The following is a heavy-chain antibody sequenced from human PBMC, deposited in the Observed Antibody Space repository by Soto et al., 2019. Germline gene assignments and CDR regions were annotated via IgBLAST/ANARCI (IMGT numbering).Heavy chain of an antibody. Sequence: SETLSLTCTVSGVSISSSSYYWGWISYPPGKGLEWIGSIYYSGSTYYNPSLKSRVTISVDTSMNQFSLKLSSVTAADTAVYYCARRGCGGGDCYPKYFDYWGQGTLVS. CDR3: ARRGCGGGDCYPKYFDY. J-gene: IGHJ4*02. CDR2: IYYSGST. CDR1: GVSISSSSYY. D-gene: IGHD2-21*02. V-gene: IGHV4-39*01.